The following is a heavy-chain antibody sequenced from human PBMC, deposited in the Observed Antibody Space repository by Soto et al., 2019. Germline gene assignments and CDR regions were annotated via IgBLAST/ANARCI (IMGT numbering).Heavy chain of an antibody. V-gene: IGHV1-69*13. CDR3: ARGINTRNYGMDV. CDR1: GGTFSSHA. Sequence: SVKVSCKASGGTFSSHAISWVRQAPGQGLEWMGGIIPIFGTANYAQKFQGRVTITADESTSTAYMELSSLRSEDTAVYYCARGINTRNYGMDVWGEGPTVTACS. CDR2: IIPIFGTA. J-gene: IGHJ6*04.